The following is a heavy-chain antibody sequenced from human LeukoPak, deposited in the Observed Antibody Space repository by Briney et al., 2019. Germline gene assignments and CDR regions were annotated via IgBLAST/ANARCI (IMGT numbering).Heavy chain of an antibody. D-gene: IGHD5-24*01. CDR2: IRYDGSNK. V-gene: IGHV3-30*02. CDR3: AKDSAPLRQMANADY. CDR1: GFTFSSYG. Sequence: PGGSLRLSCAASGFTFSSYGMHWVRQAPGKGLEWVAFIRYDGSNKCYADSVKGRFTIPRDNSKNTLYLQMNSLRAEDTAVYYCAKDSAPLRQMANADYWGQGTLVTVSS. J-gene: IGHJ4*02.